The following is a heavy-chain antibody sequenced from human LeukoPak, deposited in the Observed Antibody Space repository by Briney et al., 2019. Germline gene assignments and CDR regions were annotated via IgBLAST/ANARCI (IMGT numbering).Heavy chain of an antibody. Sequence: PSETLSLTCTVSGGSISSSSYHWGWVRQPPGKGLEWIGSIHYSGSTYYNPSLKSRVTISVDTSKNQFSLKLSSVTAADTAVYYCARGYRGYSYGYWGQGTLVTVSS. V-gene: IGHV4-39*07. CDR1: GGSISSSSYH. J-gene: IGHJ4*02. CDR2: IHYSGST. D-gene: IGHD5-18*01. CDR3: ARGYRGYSYGY.